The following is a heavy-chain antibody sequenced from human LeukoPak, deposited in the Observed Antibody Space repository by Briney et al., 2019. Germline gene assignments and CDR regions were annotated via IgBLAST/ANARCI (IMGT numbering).Heavy chain of an antibody. D-gene: IGHD2-2*01. CDR1: GGSISSYY. Sequence: SETLSLTCTVSGGSISSYYWNWIRQPPGKGLEWIGYIYYSGSTNYNPSLKSRITISVDTSKNQFSLKLSSVTAADTAVYYCARHTNVLDYWGQGTLVTVSS. J-gene: IGHJ4*02. CDR2: IYYSGST. CDR3: ARHTNVLDY. V-gene: IGHV4-59*08.